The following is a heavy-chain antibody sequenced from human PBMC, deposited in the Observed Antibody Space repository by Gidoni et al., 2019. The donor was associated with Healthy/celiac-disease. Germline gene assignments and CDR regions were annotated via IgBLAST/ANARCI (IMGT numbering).Heavy chain of an antibody. Sequence: EVQLVESGGGLVQPGGSMRLSCAGSGFTFSSYRMNWVRQGPGKGLEWVSYSSISISTIYKADSVKGRCTISRDNAKNSLYLQMNSLRDEDTAVDYCARDLGDIVVVPAAMGGDYWGQGTLVTVSS. CDR2: SSISISTI. J-gene: IGHJ4*02. CDR1: GFTFSSYR. V-gene: IGHV3-48*02. D-gene: IGHD2-2*01. CDR3: ARDLGDIVVVPAAMGGDY.